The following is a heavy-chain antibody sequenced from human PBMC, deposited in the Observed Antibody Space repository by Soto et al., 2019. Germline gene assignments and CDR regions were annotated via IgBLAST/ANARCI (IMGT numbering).Heavy chain of an antibody. CDR2: INQSGST. V-gene: IGHV4-34*01. D-gene: IGHD3-10*02. Sequence: LSLTCAVYGESLSAYYWTWMRQPPGKGLDWIWEINQSGSTNYNPSLKSRVTMSADTSKKHFSLKVTSVTAADTAVYYCARGTVYVPFLSPFLDGWGQGITVPVYS. CDR1: GESLSAYY. CDR3: ARGTVYVPFLSPFLDG. J-gene: IGHJ6*02.